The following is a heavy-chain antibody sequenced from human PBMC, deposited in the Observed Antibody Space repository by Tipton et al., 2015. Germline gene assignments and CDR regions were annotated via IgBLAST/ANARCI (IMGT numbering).Heavy chain of an antibody. J-gene: IGHJ4*02. CDR1: AYSISSDYY. D-gene: IGHD2-15*01. CDR3: TTTQGY. V-gene: IGHV4-38-2*01. Sequence: TLSLTCAVSAYSISSDYYWGWIRQPPGKGLEWIGSVHYSGSTYYTPSLKSRVTISVDTSKNQFSLKLSSVTAADTAVYYCTTTQGYWGQGTLVTVSS. CDR2: VHYSGST.